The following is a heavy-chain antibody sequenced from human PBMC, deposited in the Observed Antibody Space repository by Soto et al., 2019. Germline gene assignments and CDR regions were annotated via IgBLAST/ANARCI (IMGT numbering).Heavy chain of an antibody. Sequence: GESLKISCKASGYSFTTYWIGGVRQMPGKGLECMGIIYPGDSDTRYSPSFQGQVTISADKSITTAYLQWSSLKASDTAVSYCARPTGSGYSFDYWGQGTLVTVSS. CDR1: GYSFTTYW. V-gene: IGHV5-51*01. D-gene: IGHD3-3*01. CDR3: ARPTGSGYSFDY. CDR2: IYPGDSDT. J-gene: IGHJ4*02.